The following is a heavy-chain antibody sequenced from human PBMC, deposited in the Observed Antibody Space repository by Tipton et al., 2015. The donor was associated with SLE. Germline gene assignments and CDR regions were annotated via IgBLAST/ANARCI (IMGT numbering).Heavy chain of an antibody. Sequence: SGFTFSNFGMHWVRQAPGKGLEWVAVIWYDGSDKYYADSVKGRVTISRDNSKNTLYLQMNSLRAEDTAVYYCAREKLGYCSGGSCAFAYWGQGTLATVSS. D-gene: IGHD2-15*01. CDR2: IWYDGSDK. J-gene: IGHJ4*02. V-gene: IGHV3-33*01. CDR1: GFTFSNFG. CDR3: AREKLGYCSGGSCAFAY.